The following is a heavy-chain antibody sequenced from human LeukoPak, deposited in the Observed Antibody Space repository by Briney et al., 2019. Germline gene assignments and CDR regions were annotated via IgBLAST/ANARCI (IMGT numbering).Heavy chain of an antibody. CDR2: ISGGGYNT. V-gene: IGHV3-23*01. CDR3: AKDRSSWYYPFDH. J-gene: IGHJ5*02. CDR1: GFTFSSYE. Sequence: GGSLRLSCAASGFTFSSYEMNWVRQAPGEGLEWVSAISGGGYNTYYADSVKGRFTISRDNSKNTLYLQMNGLRAEDTALYYCAKDRSSWYYPFDHWGQGTLVTVSS. D-gene: IGHD6-13*01.